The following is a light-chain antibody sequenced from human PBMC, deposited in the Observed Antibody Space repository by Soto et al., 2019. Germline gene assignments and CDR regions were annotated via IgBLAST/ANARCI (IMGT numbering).Light chain of an antibody. V-gene: IGKV3-20*01. J-gene: IGKJ1*01. CDR1: QSVSSSY. Sequence: EIVLTQSPGTLSLPPGERATLSCRASQSVSSSYLAWYRQKPGQAPRLLIYGASNRATGIPDRFSGSGSGTDFTLTISRLEPEDFAVYYCQQYGRSLWTFGQGTKVEIK. CDR2: GAS. CDR3: QQYGRSLWT.